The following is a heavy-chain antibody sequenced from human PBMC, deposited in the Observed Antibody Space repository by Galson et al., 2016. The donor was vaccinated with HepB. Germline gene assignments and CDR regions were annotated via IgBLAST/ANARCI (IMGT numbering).Heavy chain of an antibody. CDR2: IYSGGST. Sequence: SLRLSCAAYEFTASSNYLNWIRQAPGKGLEWVSAIYSGGSTHCADSVKGRFTISRDNSKNTVYLEMKSLRAEDTAVYYCARALSGWDGFDYWGQGTLVIVSS. CDR1: EFTASSNY. V-gene: IGHV3-53*01. D-gene: IGHD6-19*01. CDR3: ARALSGWDGFDY. J-gene: IGHJ4*02.